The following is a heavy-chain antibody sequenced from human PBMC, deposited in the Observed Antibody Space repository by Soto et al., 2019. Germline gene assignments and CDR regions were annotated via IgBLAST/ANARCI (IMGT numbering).Heavy chain of an antibody. D-gene: IGHD6-19*01. CDR1: GFTFSSYA. CDR3: AKTDKFNPQSSGWANRFDY. V-gene: IGHV3-23*01. CDR2: ISRSGDST. J-gene: IGHJ4*02. Sequence: EVQLLESGGGLVQPGGSLRLSCAASGFTFSSYAMTWVRQAPGKGLEWVSTISRSGDSTYYRDSVKGRFTISRDNSKNTVYLQMNSLRAEDTAGYYFAKTDKFNPQSSGWANRFDYWGQGTLVTVSS.